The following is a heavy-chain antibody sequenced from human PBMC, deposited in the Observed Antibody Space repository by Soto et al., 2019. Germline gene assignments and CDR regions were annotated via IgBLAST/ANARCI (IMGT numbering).Heavy chain of an antibody. V-gene: IGHV1-2*02. CDR3: ARGGQKYDSSGYPTRT. Sequence: QVQLVQSGAEVKKPGASVKVSCKASGYTFTGYYMHWVRQAPGQGLEWMGWINPNSDGTNYAQKFQGRVTMTRDTSISTAYMELSRLRSDDTAVYYCARGGQKYDSSGYPTRTWGQGTLVTVSS. D-gene: IGHD3-22*01. J-gene: IGHJ5*02. CDR1: GYTFTGYY. CDR2: INPNSDGT.